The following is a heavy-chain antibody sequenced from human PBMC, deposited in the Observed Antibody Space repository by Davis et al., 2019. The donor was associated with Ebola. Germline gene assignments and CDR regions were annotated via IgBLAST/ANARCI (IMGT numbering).Heavy chain of an antibody. V-gene: IGHV1-18*04. D-gene: IGHD1-1*01. CDR2: INPHNGNT. CDR1: GYTFTNYG. J-gene: IGHJ4*02. CDR3: ARAQFPTTSDH. Sequence: AASVKVSCKASGYTFTNYGITWVRQAPGQGLEWMGWINPHNGNTNYAQNVQGRVTMTTDTPTSTVYMELRSLRPDDTAVYYCARAQFPTTSDHWGQGTLVTVSS.